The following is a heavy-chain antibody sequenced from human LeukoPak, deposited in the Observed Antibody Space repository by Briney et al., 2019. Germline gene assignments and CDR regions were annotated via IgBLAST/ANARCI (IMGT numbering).Heavy chain of an antibody. Sequence: GGSLRLSCAASGFTFSSSWMSWVRQAPGKGLEWVANIKQDGSEKYYVDSVKGRFTISRDNAKNSLYLQMNSLRAEDTAVYFCARVVPPLYYFDYWGQGTLVTVST. D-gene: IGHD3-10*01. J-gene: IGHJ4*02. CDR2: IKQDGSEK. CDR1: GFTFSSSW. CDR3: ARVVPPLYYFDY. V-gene: IGHV3-7*01.